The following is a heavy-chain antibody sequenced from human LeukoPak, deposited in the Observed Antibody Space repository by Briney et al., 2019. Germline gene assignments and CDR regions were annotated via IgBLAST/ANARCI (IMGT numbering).Heavy chain of an antibody. CDR2: IDWDDEK. CDR1: GFSLSTRKMC. J-gene: IGHJ4*02. Sequence: RVSGPTLVNPTQTLTLTCTFSGFSLSTRKMCVSWIRQTPGKALEWLARIDWDDEKHYRTSLRTRLTVSKDTSKSQVVLTMTNMDPVDTATYYCARVVRLSDNNFFDYWGQGNLVTVSS. D-gene: IGHD3-10*02. V-gene: IGHV2-70*11. CDR3: ARVVRLSDNNFFDY.